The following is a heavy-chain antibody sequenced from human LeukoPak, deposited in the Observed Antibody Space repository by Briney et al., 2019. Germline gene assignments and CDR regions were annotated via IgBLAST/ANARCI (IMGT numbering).Heavy chain of an antibody. D-gene: IGHD3-10*01. CDR3: ARGPEEITMVGGVLDY. V-gene: IGHV1-69*06. Sequence: SVKVSCKASGGTFSSYAISWVRQAPGQGLEWMGGIIPIFGTANYAQKFQGRVTITADKSTSTAYMELSSLRSEDTAVYYCARGPEEITMVGGVLDYGGQGTLVTVSS. J-gene: IGHJ4*02. CDR2: IIPIFGTA. CDR1: GGTFSSYA.